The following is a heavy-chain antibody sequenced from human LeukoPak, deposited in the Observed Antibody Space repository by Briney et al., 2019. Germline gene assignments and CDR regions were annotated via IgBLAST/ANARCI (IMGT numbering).Heavy chain of an antibody. CDR2: IYYSGST. V-gene: IGHV4-59*08. D-gene: IGHD2-2*01. CDR1: GGSISSYY. Sequence: PSETLSLTCTVSGGSISSYYWSWIRQPPGKGLEWIGYIYYSGSTNYNPSLKSRVTISVDTSKNQFSLKLSSVTAADTAVYYCARTRLVVVPAAPRYYYGMDVWGQGTTVTVSS. J-gene: IGHJ6*02. CDR3: ARTRLVVVPAAPRYYYGMDV.